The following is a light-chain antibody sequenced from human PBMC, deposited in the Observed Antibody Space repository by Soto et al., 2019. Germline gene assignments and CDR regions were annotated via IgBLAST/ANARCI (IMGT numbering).Light chain of an antibody. Sequence: EIMMTQSPATLSVSQGERATLSCRASRSVSSNLAWYQQKPGQAPRLLIYGASTRATGIPARFSGSGSGTEFTLTISSLQSEDFAVYYCQQYNNWPPKWTFGQGTKVDIK. V-gene: IGKV3-15*01. J-gene: IGKJ1*01. CDR1: RSVSSN. CDR3: QQYNNWPPKWT. CDR2: GAS.